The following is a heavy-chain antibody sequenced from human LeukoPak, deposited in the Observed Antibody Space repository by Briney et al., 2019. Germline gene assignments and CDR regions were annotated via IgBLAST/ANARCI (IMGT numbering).Heavy chain of an antibody. V-gene: IGHV1-69*05. J-gene: IGHJ4*02. D-gene: IGHD5-24*01. CDR3: ARGGDCYPKRGPYFDY. CDR2: IIPIFGTA. CDR1: GGTFSSYA. Sequence: GASVKVSCKASGGTFSSYAISWVRQAPGQGLEWMGGIIPIFGTANYAQKFQGRVTITTDESTSPAYMELSSLRSEDTAVYYCARGGDCYPKRGPYFDYWGQGTMVTVSS.